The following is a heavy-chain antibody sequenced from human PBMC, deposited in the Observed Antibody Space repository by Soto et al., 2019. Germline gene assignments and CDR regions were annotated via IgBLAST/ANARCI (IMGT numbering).Heavy chain of an antibody. CDR2: TSYDGSNN. Sequence: QVQLVESGGGVVQPGTSLRLSCVGSGFTFRSYVIHWVRQAPGKGLEWVALTSYDGSNNFYGDSVKGRFTISRHNSRNTVELQLASLRVADTALYYCARWGTRGGLDGWGQGTLVYVSS. V-gene: IGHV3-33*05. D-gene: IGHD3-16*01. J-gene: IGHJ4*02. CDR3: ARWGTRGGLDG. CDR1: GFTFRSYV.